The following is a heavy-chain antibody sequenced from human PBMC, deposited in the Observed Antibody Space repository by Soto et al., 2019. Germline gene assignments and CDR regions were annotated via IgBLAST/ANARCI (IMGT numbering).Heavy chain of an antibody. CDR2: IYYSGST. CDR3: ERHADAGTVWFDP. D-gene: IGHD1-26*01. Sequence: QLQLQESGPGLVKPSETLSLTCTVSGGSISSSSYYWGWIRQPPGKGLEWIGSIYYSGSTYYNPSLKSRVTISVDTSKNQFSLKLSSVTAADTAVYYCERHADAGTVWFDPWGQGTLVTVSS. J-gene: IGHJ5*02. CDR1: GGSISSSSYY. V-gene: IGHV4-39*01.